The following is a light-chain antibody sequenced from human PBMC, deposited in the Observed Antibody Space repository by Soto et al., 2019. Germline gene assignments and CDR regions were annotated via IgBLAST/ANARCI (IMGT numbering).Light chain of an antibody. CDR2: DVS. J-gene: IGLJ1*01. Sequence: QSALTQPRSVSGSPGQSVTISCTGTSSDVGGYNYVSWYQQHPGKAPKLMIYDVSKRPSGVPDRFSGSKSGNTGSLTISGLQAEDEADYYCCSYAGSYTFEVFGTGTKVTVL. V-gene: IGLV2-11*01. CDR3: CSYAGSYTFEV. CDR1: SSDVGGYNY.